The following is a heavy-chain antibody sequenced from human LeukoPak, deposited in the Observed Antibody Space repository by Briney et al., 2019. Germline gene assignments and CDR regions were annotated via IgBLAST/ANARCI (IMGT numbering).Heavy chain of an antibody. Sequence: SQTLSLTCAISGDSVSSNRATWNWLRQSPSRGLEWLGSTYYRSKLSTDYAGTVKGRITINPDTSKNQFSLHLSSVTPEDTAIYYCARAMSATGNNSFDPWGQGTLVTVSS. CDR1: GDSVSSNRAT. CDR3: ARAMSATGNNSFDP. V-gene: IGHV6-1*01. CDR2: TYYRSKLST. D-gene: IGHD1-1*01. J-gene: IGHJ5*02.